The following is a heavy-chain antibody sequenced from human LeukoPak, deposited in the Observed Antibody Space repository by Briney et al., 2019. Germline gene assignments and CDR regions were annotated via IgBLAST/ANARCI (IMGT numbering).Heavy chain of an antibody. CDR3: ARGTGTTAYFDY. D-gene: IGHD1-1*01. V-gene: IGHV3-11*06. CDR2: ISSSSSYT. CDR1: GFTFSDYY. Sequence: GGSLRLSCAASGFTFSDYYMSWIRQAPGKGLEWVSYISSSSSYTKYADSVKGRFTISRDNAKNSLYLQVNSLRAEDTAVYYCARGTGTTAYFDYWGQGALVTVCS. J-gene: IGHJ4*02.